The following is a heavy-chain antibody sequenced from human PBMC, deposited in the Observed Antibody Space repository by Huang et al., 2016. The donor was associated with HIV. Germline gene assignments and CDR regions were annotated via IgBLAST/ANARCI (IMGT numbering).Heavy chain of an antibody. CDR2: IYYSGST. CDR1: GGSIRSDNYY. V-gene: IGHV4-39*01. D-gene: IGHD3-10*01. J-gene: IGHJ4*02. Sequence: QLQLQESGPGLVKPSETLSLTCTVSGGSIRSDNYYWGWIRQHPGKGLEWIGSIYYSGSTYYNPSLKRRVTITVDTSKNQFSLKMRSVTAADTAVYYCARLPGSITMIRGVITDPYWGQGTLVTVSS. CDR3: ARLPGSITMIRGVITDPY.